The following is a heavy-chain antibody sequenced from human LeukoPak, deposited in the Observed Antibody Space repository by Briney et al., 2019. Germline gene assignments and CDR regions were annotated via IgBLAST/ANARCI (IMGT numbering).Heavy chain of an antibody. CDR3: VKYGSGSYDY. CDR1: GFTFSNYA. Sequence: GGSLRLSCSASGFTFSNYAMHWVRQAPGKGLQYVSAISSNGGSTGYADSVKGRFTISRDNSKNTLYLQMSSLRAEDTAVYYCVKYGSGSYDYWGQGTLVTVSS. CDR2: ISSNGGST. J-gene: IGHJ4*02. D-gene: IGHD3-10*01. V-gene: IGHV3-64D*06.